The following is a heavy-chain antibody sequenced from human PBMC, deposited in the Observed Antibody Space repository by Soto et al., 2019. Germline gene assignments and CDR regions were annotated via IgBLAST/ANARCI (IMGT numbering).Heavy chain of an antibody. J-gene: IGHJ3*02. D-gene: IGHD1-26*01. CDR1: GGTFSSYA. V-gene: IGHV1-69*01. CDR3: ARVWWWELLSGAFDI. Sequence: QVQLVQSGAEVKKPGSSVKVSCKASGGTFSSYAISWVRQAPGQGLEWMGGIIPIFGTANYAQKFQGRVKITADESTSTGYMELSSLRSADKAVYYCARVWWWELLSGAFDIWGQGTMVTVSS. CDR2: IIPIFGTA.